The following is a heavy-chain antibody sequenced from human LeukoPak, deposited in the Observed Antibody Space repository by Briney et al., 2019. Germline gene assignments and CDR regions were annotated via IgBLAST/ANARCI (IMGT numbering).Heavy chain of an antibody. J-gene: IGHJ1*01. D-gene: IGHD6-19*01. V-gene: IGHV4-59*01. CDR3: ARGRSGWEAPQYFQH. Sequence: NPSETLSLTCTVSGGSISSYYWSWIWQPPGKGLEWIGYIYYSGSTNYNPSLKSRVTISVDTSKNQFSLKLSSVTAADTAVYYCARGRSGWEAPQYFQHWGQGTLVTVSS. CDR1: GGSISSYY. CDR2: IYYSGST.